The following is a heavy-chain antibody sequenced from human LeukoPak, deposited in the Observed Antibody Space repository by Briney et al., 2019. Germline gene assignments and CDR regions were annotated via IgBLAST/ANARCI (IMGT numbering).Heavy chain of an antibody. J-gene: IGHJ4*02. CDR1: GFTFRNYA. D-gene: IGHD2/OR15-2a*01. CDR3: AKSRGGVLPTRFDY. V-gene: IGHV3-23*01. Sequence: PGGSLRLSCAASGFTFRNYAMSWVRQAPGKGLEWVSVISISGGTTYYADSVKGRCTISRDNSKNTLYLQMSSLRDEDTAVYYCAKSRGGVLPTRFDYWGQGTLVTVSS. CDR2: ISISGGTT.